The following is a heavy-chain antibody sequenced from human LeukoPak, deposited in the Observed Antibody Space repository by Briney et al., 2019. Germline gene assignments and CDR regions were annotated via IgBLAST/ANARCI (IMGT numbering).Heavy chain of an antibody. Sequence: GGSLRLSCAASGLTVGSNYMSWVRQAPGKGLEWVSVIYSGGSTYYADSVKGRFTISRDNAKNSLYLQMNSLRAEDTAVYYCARDPRWLVIRRTFDYRGQGTLVTVSS. V-gene: IGHV3-66*01. CDR1: GLTVGSNY. CDR2: IYSGGST. CDR3: ARDPRWLVIRRTFDY. D-gene: IGHD6-19*01. J-gene: IGHJ4*02.